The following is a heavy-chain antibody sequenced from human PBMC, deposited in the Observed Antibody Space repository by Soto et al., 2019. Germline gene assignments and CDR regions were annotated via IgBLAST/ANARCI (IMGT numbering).Heavy chain of an antibody. CDR3: ARYRREGHWLVPVSFAFDI. CDR1: GGSISSYY. V-gene: IGHV4-59*08. CDR2: IYYSGSI. D-gene: IGHD6-19*01. Sequence: QVQLQESGPGLVKPSETLSLTCTVSGGSISSYYWSWIRQPPGKGLEWIGYIYYSGSINYNPSLKRRVTISVDTSKNQFSLKLTSVTAADTAVYYCARYRREGHWLVPVSFAFDIWGQGTMVTVSS. J-gene: IGHJ3*02.